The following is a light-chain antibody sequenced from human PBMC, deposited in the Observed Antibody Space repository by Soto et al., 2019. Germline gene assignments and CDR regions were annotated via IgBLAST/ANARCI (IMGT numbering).Light chain of an antibody. CDR1: QSLLHSNGYNS. CDR3: MQALQTPKT. CDR2: LGS. V-gene: IGKV2-28*01. Sequence: DIVMTQSPLSLPVTPGEPASISCRSSQSLLHSNGYNSLVWYLQKPGQSPQLLIYLGSNRASGVPDRFRGRGSGTDFTLKISRVEAEDVWVYYCMQALQTPKTCGQATKVEI. J-gene: IGKJ1*01.